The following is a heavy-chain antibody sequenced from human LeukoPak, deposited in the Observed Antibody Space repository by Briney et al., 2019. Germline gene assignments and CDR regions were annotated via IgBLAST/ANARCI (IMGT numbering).Heavy chain of an antibody. D-gene: IGHD1-26*01. CDR2: IDDSGST. J-gene: IGHJ4*02. CDR3: ARIVVGATFDI. V-gene: IGHV4-59*08. CDR1: GGSISGYY. Sequence: SETLSLTCTVSGGSISGYYWSWIRQPPGKGLEWIGFIDDSGSTSDSPSLRSRITMSVDSSKNHFSLRLRSVSAADTAVYYCARIVVGATFDIWGQGILVTVSS.